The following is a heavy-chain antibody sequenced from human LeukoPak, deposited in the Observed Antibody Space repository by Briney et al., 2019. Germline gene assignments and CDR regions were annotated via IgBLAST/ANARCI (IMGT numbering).Heavy chain of an antibody. CDR2: INTSGST. V-gene: IGHV4-4*07. Sequence: SETLSLTCTVSGGSISSYYWTWIRQSAGKGLEWIGRINTSGSTNYNPSLKSRVTISVDTSKNQFSLKLSSVTAADTAVYYCARPGITPGTNWFDPWGQGTLVTVSS. J-gene: IGHJ5*02. CDR1: GGSISSYY. D-gene: IGHD4-23*01. CDR3: ARPGITPGTNWFDP.